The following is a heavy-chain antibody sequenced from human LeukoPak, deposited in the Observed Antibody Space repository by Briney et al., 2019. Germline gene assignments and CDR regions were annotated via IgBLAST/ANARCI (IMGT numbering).Heavy chain of an antibody. CDR3: ARDLGSSGSIDY. J-gene: IGHJ4*02. CDR1: GFTFSSYA. CDR2: IWNDGSYK. D-gene: IGHD3-22*01. V-gene: IGHV3-33*08. Sequence: GGSLRLSCAASGFTFSSYAMSWVRQAPGKGLAWVTVIWNDGSYKYYSDSVKGRFTISRDNSKNTLYLQMNSLTAEDTAVYYCARDLGSSGSIDYWGQGTLVTVSS.